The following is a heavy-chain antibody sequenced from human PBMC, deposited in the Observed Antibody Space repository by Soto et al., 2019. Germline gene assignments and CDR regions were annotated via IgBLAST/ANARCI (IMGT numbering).Heavy chain of an antibody. D-gene: IGHD6-6*01. CDR3: ARGRDGDY. V-gene: IGHV1-18*01. CDR2: ISAHNGNT. CDR1: GYGFTTYG. J-gene: IGHJ4*02. Sequence: QIHLVQSGAEVKKPGASVKVSCKGSGYGFTTYGITWVRQAPGQGLEWMAWISAHNGNTNSAQKLQGRVTVTRDTSTSTAYMELRSLRSDDTAVYYCARGRDGDYWGQGALVTVSS.